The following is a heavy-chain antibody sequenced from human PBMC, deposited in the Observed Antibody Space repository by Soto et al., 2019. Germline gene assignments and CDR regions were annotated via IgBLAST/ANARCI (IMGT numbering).Heavy chain of an antibody. CDR3: ARHSNRNYGLYYFDY. CDR1: GGSVSSYY. J-gene: IGHJ4*02. Sequence: SETLSLTFTVSGGSVSSYYWSWVRQSPGKGPEWIGYIYYSGSTKYQPSLKSRVTISVDTSKNQFSLKVSAPTATDTAVYYCARHSNRNYGLYYFDYWGQGALVTVSS. V-gene: IGHV4-59*08. CDR2: IYYSGST. D-gene: IGHD4-4*01.